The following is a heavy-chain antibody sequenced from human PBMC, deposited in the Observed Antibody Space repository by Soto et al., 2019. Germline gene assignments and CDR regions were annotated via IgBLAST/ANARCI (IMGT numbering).Heavy chain of an antibody. CDR3: AKDTEPSQLLNWFDH. D-gene: IGHD3-10*01. V-gene: IGHV3-49*03. J-gene: IGHJ5*02. CDR2: IRSKAYGGTT. Sequence: HPGGSLRLSCTASGFTFGDYAMSWFRQAPGKGLEWVGFIRSKAYGGTTEYAASVKGRFTISRDDSKSIAYLQMNSLRAEDTAVYYCAKDTEPSQLLNWFDHWRQGTLVTAPQ. CDR1: GFTFGDYA.